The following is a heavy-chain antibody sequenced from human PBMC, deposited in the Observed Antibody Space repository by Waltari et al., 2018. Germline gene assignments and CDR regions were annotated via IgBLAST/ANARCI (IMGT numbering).Heavy chain of an antibody. CDR2: IYYSGTT. V-gene: IGHV4-39*01. Sequence: QLQLQESGPGLVKPSETLSLTCTVSGGSISSSNYYWGWIRQPPGKGLEWIGSIYYSGTTYYNPSLKSRVTISVDTSNNQFYLKLNSVTAADTAVHYCARSGYYDSSGYYWWFDPWGQGTLVTVSS. CDR1: GGSISSSNYY. J-gene: IGHJ5*02. CDR3: ARSGYYDSSGYYWWFDP. D-gene: IGHD3-22*01.